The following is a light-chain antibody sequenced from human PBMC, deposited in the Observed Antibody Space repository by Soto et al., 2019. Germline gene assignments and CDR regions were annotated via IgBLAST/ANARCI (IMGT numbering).Light chain of an antibody. Sequence: ETVMTQSPATLSVSPGERATLSCRASRSVSSYLAWYQQKPGQAPRLLIYDASNRATGIPARFSGSGSGTDFTLTISSLEPEDFAVYYCQQRSNWPPITFGQGTRLGL. CDR3: QQRSNWPPIT. CDR1: RSVSSY. CDR2: DAS. J-gene: IGKJ5*01. V-gene: IGKV3-11*01.